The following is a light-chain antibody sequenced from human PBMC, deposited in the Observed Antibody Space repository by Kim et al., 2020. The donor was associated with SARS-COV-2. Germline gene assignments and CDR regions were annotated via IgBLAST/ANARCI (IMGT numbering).Light chain of an antibody. V-gene: IGKV1-5*01. Sequence: GGRVTITCRASQTINSWLAWYQQKPGKAPKLLIYEASGLESGVPSRFSGTESGTEFTLTISSPQPDDSATYYCHQYKSYPYTFGQGTKLEI. J-gene: IGKJ2*01. CDR1: QTINSW. CDR3: HQYKSYPYT. CDR2: EAS.